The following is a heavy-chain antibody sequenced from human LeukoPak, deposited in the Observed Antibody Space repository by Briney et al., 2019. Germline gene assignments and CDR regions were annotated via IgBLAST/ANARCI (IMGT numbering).Heavy chain of an antibody. J-gene: IGHJ4*02. CDR2: ISGSSVTI. Sequence: GGSLRLSCAASGFTLSGYSMNWVRQAPGKGLEWVSYISGSSVTIYYADSVKGRFTISRDNAKNSVYLQMNSLRDDDTAVYYCGRDYYGSIDYWGQGTLVTVSS. V-gene: IGHV3-48*02. CDR1: GFTLSGYS. D-gene: IGHD3-10*01. CDR3: GRDYYGSIDY.